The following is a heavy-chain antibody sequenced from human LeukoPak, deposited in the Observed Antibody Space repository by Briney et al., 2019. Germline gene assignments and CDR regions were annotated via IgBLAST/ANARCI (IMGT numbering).Heavy chain of an antibody. Sequence: PGGSLRLSCAASGFTFSSYSMNWVRQAPGKGLEWVSYISSSSSTIYYADSVKGRFTISRDNAKNPLYLQMNSLRAEDTAVYYCARVGPYYYYMDVWGKGTTVTVSS. J-gene: IGHJ6*03. V-gene: IGHV3-48*04. CDR1: GFTFSSYS. CDR2: ISSSSSTI. D-gene: IGHD3-16*01. CDR3: ARVGPYYYYMDV.